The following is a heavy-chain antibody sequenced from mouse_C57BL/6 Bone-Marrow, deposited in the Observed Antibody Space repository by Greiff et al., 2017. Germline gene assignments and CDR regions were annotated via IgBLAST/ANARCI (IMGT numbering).Heavy chain of an antibody. CDR2: INPYNGGT. D-gene: IGHD1-1*01. Sequence: EVQLQQSGPVLVKPGASVKMSCKASGYTFTDYYMNWVKQSHGKSLEWIGVINPYNGGTSYNQKFKGKATLTVDKSSSTAYMELNSLTSEDSAVYYCARERAYYGGFAYWGQGTLVTVSA. CDR3: ARERAYYGGFAY. J-gene: IGHJ3*01. V-gene: IGHV1-19*01. CDR1: GYTFTDYY.